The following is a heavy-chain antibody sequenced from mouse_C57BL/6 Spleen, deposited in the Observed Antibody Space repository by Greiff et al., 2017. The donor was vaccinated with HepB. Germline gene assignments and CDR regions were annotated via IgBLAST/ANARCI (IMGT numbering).Heavy chain of an antibody. J-gene: IGHJ1*03. CDR3: ARAVTTVVPWYFDV. V-gene: IGHV3-6*01. D-gene: IGHD1-1*01. CDR1: GYSITSGYH. Sequence: EVKLQESGPGLVKPSQSLSLTCSVTGYSITSGYHWNWIRQFPGNKLEWMVYISYDGSNNSNPSLKNRISNTRDTYKNQFFLKLNSVTTEDTATYYCARAVTTVVPWYFDVWGTGTTVTVSS. CDR2: ISYDGSN.